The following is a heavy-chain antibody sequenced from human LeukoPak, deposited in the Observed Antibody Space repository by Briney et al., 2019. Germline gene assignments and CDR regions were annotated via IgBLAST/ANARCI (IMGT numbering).Heavy chain of an antibody. J-gene: IGHJ4*02. Sequence: GGSLRLSCAASGFTFSSYEMNWVRQAPGKGLEWVSYIGSSTIYYADSVKGRFTISRDNAKNSLYLQMNSLRAEDTAVYFCARDYVYAFDYWGQGTLVTVSS. CDR1: GFTFSSYE. V-gene: IGHV3-48*03. D-gene: IGHD2/OR15-2a*01. CDR3: ARDYVYAFDY. CDR2: IGSSTI.